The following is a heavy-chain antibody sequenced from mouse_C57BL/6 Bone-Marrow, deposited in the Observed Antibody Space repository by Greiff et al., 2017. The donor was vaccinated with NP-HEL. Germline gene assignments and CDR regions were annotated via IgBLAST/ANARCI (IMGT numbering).Heavy chain of an antibody. Sequence: QVQLQQSGPELVKPGASVKISCKASGYTFTDYYINWVKQRPGQGLEWIGWIFPGSGSTYYNEKFKGKATLTVDKSSSTAYMLLSSLTSEDSAVYFCARKGITTVVATSWYFDVWGTGTTVTVSS. CDR3: ARKGITTVVATSWYFDV. D-gene: IGHD1-1*01. CDR2: IFPGSGST. V-gene: IGHV1-75*01. J-gene: IGHJ1*03. CDR1: GYTFTDYY.